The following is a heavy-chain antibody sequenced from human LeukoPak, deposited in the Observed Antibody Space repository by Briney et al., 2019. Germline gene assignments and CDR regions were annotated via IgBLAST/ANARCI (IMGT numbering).Heavy chain of an antibody. CDR1: GFTFSSSP. D-gene: IGHD3-10*01. Sequence: GRSLRLSCAASGFTFSSSPMHWVRQAPGKGLEWVAFIRYDGSNKYYVDSVKGRFTISRDNSKNTLYLQMNSLRAEDTAVYYCAKDRGYYYGSGPYDYWGQGTLVTVSS. J-gene: IGHJ4*02. CDR2: IRYDGSNK. CDR3: AKDRGYYYGSGPYDY. V-gene: IGHV3-30*02.